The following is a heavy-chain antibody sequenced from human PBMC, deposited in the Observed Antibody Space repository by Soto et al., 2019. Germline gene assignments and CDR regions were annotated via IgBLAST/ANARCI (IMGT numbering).Heavy chain of an antibody. CDR2: LNVDNGNT. Sequence: ASVKVSCKTSGYTFTSYSMHWVRQAPGQRPEWMGWLNVDNGNTKYSLKMQGRVTITRDTSASTAYMELSSLTSEDTAVYYCARFIGGAYGMDVWGQGTTVTVSS. V-gene: IGHV1-3*01. D-gene: IGHD2-15*01. J-gene: IGHJ6*02. CDR1: GYTFTSYS. CDR3: ARFIGGAYGMDV.